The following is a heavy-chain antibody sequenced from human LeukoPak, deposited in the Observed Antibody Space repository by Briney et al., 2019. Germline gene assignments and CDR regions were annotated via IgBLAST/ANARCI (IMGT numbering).Heavy chain of an antibody. J-gene: IGHJ4*02. Sequence: ALRLSCAASGFTFDDYAMHWVRQAPGKGLEWVSGISWNSGSIGYADSVEGRFTISRDNAKNSLYLQMNSLRAEDTALYYCAKGYYDFWSGYYDYWGQGTLVTVSS. CDR3: AKGYYDFWSGYYDY. V-gene: IGHV3-9*01. CDR1: GFTFDDYA. CDR2: ISWNSGSI. D-gene: IGHD3-3*01.